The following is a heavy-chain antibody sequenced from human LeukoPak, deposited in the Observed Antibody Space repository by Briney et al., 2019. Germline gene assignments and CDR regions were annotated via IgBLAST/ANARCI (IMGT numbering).Heavy chain of an antibody. CDR2: ISGSGGST. J-gene: IGHJ4*02. CDR3: ARSAAAGRIVATFAY. Sequence: GGSLRLSCAASGFTFSSYGMSWVRQAPGKGLEWVSAISGSGGSTYYADSVKGRFTISQDNSKNTLYLRMNSLRAEDTAVYYCARSAAAGRIVATFAYWGQGTLVTVSS. V-gene: IGHV3-23*01. D-gene: IGHD5-12*01. CDR1: GFTFSSYG.